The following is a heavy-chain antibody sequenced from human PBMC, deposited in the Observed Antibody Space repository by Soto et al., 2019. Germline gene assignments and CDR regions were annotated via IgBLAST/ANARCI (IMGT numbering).Heavy chain of an antibody. V-gene: IGHV4-4*02. CDR2: IYHSGST. CDR1: SGAISSSNW. D-gene: IGHD3-10*01. J-gene: IGHJ4*02. Sequence: QVQLQESGPGLVKPSGTLSLTGAVTSGAISSSNWWSWVRQPPRKGLEWIVEIYHSGSTNYTPSLKSRVTISVDKSKNQFSLRLSSVTAADTAVYYCARPITVVRGVIITAGALVDWGQGSLVTVST. CDR3: ARPITVVRGVIITAGALVD.